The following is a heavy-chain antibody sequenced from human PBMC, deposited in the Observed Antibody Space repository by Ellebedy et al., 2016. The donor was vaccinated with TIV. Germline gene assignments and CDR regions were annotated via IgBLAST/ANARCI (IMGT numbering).Heavy chain of an antibody. CDR3: AKLGHRATPDDS. J-gene: IGHJ4*02. CDR1: AYSFINYW. V-gene: IGHV5-51*01. D-gene: IGHD1-14*01. CDR2: IDLSDSAT. Sequence: GESLKISCQGSAYSFINYWIVWVRQMPGRGLEWMGIIDLSDSATRNSPSFQGQVTISADRSVTTAYLHFNSLKPSDTAVYYCAKLGHRATPDDSWGQGTLVTVSS.